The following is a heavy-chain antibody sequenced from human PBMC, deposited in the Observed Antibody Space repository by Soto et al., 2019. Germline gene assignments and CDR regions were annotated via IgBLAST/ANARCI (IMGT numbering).Heavy chain of an antibody. V-gene: IGHV3-33*01. Sequence: QVQLVESGGGVVQPGRSLRLSCAATGFTFSNHGMHWVRQAPGKGLEWVAVILNDGSAQEYADSVKGRFTISRDNSKNTLYLQMNNLRAEDTSVYYCARDDDYVDNGLYYWGQGILVTVSS. CDR2: ILNDGSAQ. J-gene: IGHJ4*02. D-gene: IGHD4-17*01. CDR1: GFTFSNHG. CDR3: ARDDDYVDNGLYY.